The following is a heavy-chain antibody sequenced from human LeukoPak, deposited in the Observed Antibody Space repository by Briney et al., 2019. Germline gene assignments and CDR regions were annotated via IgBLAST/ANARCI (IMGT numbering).Heavy chain of an antibody. CDR3: ARADSSSWYAYYYYYMDV. Sequence: PSETLSLTCTVSGGSISSYYWSWIRQPPGKGLEWIGYIDYSGSTNYNPSLKSRVTISVDTSKNQFSLKLSSVTAADTAVYYCARADSSSWYAYYYYYMDVWGKGTTVTVSS. D-gene: IGHD6-13*01. V-gene: IGHV4-59*01. J-gene: IGHJ6*03. CDR1: GGSISSYY. CDR2: IDYSGST.